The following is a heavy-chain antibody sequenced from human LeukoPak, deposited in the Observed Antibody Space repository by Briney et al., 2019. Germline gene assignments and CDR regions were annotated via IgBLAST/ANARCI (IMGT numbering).Heavy chain of an antibody. V-gene: IGHV3-64D*06. Sequence: PGGSLRLSCSASGFTFSSYTMHWVRRAPGKGLEYVSAISSNGGSTNYADSVKGRFTISRDNSKNTLYLQMSSLRAEDTAVYYCVKPGYSSSWFDYWGQGALVTVSP. CDR2: ISSNGGST. J-gene: IGHJ4*02. CDR1: GFTFSSYT. CDR3: VKPGYSSSWFDY. D-gene: IGHD6-13*01.